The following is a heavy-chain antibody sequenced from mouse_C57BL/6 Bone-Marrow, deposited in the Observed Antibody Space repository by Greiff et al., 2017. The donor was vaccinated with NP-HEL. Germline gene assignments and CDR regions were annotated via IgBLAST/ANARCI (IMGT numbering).Heavy chain of an antibody. V-gene: IGHV1-55*01. Sequence: QVQLQQSGAELVKPGASVKMSCKASGYTFTSYWITWVKQRPGQGLEWIGDIYPGSGSTNYNEKFKSKATLTVDTSSSTAYMQLSSLTSEDAVVYYCAQYYYGSSFDYWGQGTTLTVSS. J-gene: IGHJ2*01. CDR1: GYTFTSYW. D-gene: IGHD1-1*01. CDR2: IYPGSGST. CDR3: AQYYYGSSFDY.